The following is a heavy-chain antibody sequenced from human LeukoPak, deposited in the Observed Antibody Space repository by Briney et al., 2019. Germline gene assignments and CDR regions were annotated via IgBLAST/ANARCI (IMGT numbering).Heavy chain of an antibody. J-gene: IGHJ4*02. CDR2: IYPGDSDT. V-gene: IGHV5-51*01. Sequence: GESLKISCKGSGYTFNTYWIAWVRQMPGKGLEWMGIIYPGDSDTRYSPSFQGQVTISADKSISTAYLQWSSLKASDTAMYYCAISVGALADYYFDHWGQGTLVTVSS. CDR1: GYTFNTYW. D-gene: IGHD1-26*01. CDR3: AISVGALADYYFDH.